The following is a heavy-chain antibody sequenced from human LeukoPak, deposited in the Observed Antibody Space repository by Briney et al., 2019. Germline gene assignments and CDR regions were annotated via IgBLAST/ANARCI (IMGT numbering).Heavy chain of an antibody. CDR3: TTDTFGARDS. J-gene: IGHJ4*02. V-gene: IGHV3-74*01. Sequence: GGSLRPSCAASGYTFSRYWMHWVRQGPGKGLVWVSRINEDGSSTSYAESVRGRFTISRDNAKNTLYLQMNSLRAEDAAVYYCTTDTFGARDSWGQGTLVTVSS. CDR2: INEDGSST. CDR1: GYTFSRYW. D-gene: IGHD3-10*01.